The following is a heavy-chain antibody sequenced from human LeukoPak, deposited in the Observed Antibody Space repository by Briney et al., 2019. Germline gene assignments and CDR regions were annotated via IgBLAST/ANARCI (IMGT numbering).Heavy chain of an antibody. CDR3: AKEYYDFWSGYPHDY. J-gene: IGHJ4*02. CDR2: ISYDGSNK. V-gene: IGHV3-30*04. D-gene: IGHD3-3*01. CDR1: GFTFSSYA. Sequence: GGSLRLSCAASGFTFSSYAMHWVRQAPGKGLEWVAVISYDGSNKYYADSVKGRFTISRDNSKNTLYLQMNSLRAEDTAVYYCAKEYYDFWSGYPHDYWGQGTLVTVSS.